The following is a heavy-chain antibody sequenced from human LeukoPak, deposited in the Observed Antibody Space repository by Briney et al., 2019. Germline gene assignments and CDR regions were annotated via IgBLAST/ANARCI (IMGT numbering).Heavy chain of an antibody. D-gene: IGHD1-26*01. Sequence: PGGSLRLSCAASGFTFSNYWMGWARQPPGKGLQWVANIKEDGTEKYYVDSVKGRLTISRDNAKNSLYLQMNSLRAEDTAVYYCARRRMYSGSYFKAFDIWGQGTMVTVSS. CDR1: GFTFSNYW. CDR3: ARRRMYSGSYFKAFDI. V-gene: IGHV3-7*01. CDR2: IKEDGTEK. J-gene: IGHJ3*02.